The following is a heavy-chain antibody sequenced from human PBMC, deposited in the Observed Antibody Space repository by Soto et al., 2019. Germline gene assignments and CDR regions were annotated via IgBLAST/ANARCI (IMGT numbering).Heavy chain of an antibody. V-gene: IGHV1-18*01. Sequence: ASVKVSCKASGYTFTSYGISWVRQAPGQGLEWMGWISAYNGNTNYAQKLQGRVTMTTDTSTSTAYMELRSLRSDDTAVYYCARERPGGGSSWYVGYYYYMDVWGKGTTVTVSS. CDR2: ISAYNGNT. CDR3: ARERPGGGSSWYVGYYYYMDV. J-gene: IGHJ6*03. CDR1: GYTFTSYG. D-gene: IGHD6-13*01.